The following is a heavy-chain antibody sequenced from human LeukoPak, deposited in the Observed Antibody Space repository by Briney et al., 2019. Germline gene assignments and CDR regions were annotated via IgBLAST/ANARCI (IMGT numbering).Heavy chain of an antibody. Sequence: SETLSLTCTVSGGSISSGSYYWSWIRQPAGKGLEWIGRIYTSGSTNYNPSLKSRVTISVDTSKNQFSLKLSSVTAADTAGYYCARGHRLDYYYYYYMDVWGKGTTVTISS. CDR1: GGSISSGSYY. J-gene: IGHJ6*03. V-gene: IGHV4-61*02. CDR3: ARGHRLDYYYYYYMDV. CDR2: IYTSGST.